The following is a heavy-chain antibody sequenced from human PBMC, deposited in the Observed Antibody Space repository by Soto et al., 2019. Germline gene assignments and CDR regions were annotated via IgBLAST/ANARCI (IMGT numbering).Heavy chain of an antibody. J-gene: IGHJ5*02. Sequence: ASVKVSCNASGYTFPNYDINWVRQATGQGPEWMGWMNPKSGNTGYAQKFQGRVTMTRNSSISTAYMELGSLRSEDTAVYYCEKDPRGFANNYGGPNWFHPWGQGTLVTVSS. CDR2: MNPKSGNT. CDR1: GYTFPNYD. V-gene: IGHV1-8*01. D-gene: IGHD4-17*01. CDR3: EKDPRGFANNYGGPNWFHP.